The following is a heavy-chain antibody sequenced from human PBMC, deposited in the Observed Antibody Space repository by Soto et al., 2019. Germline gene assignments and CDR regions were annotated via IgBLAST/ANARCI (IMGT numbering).Heavy chain of an antibody. D-gene: IGHD3-22*01. CDR1: GASISTSKTY. CDR3: ARHNYDSSGYYHYYYGMDV. V-gene: IGHV4-39*01. Sequence: SETLSLTCTVSGASISTSKTYWGWIRQSPGKGLEWIGSIYYSGSTYYNPSLRSRLTISVETSKNLFSLRLSSVTAADTAVYYCARHNYDSSGYYHYYYGMDVWGQGTTVTVSS. J-gene: IGHJ6*02. CDR2: IYYSGST.